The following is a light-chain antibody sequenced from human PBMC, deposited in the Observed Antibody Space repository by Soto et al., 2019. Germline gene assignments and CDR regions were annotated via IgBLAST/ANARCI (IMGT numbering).Light chain of an antibody. CDR2: EDN. CDR3: AVWDASLTGWV. CDR1: SGSIASNY. V-gene: IGLV6-57*04. Sequence: NFMLTQPHSVSESPGKTVTISCTRSSGSIASNYVQWYQQRPGSAPTTVIYEDNQRPSGVPDRFFGSKSGTSASLAISGLRSEDEAHYYCAVWDASLTGWVFGGGTKLTVL. J-gene: IGLJ3*02.